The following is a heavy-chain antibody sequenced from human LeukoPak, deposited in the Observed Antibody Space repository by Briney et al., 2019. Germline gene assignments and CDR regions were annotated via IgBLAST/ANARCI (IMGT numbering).Heavy chain of an antibody. D-gene: IGHD2-21*02. Sequence: GGTLKISCKSSGYRSTSYWIGWVRQMPGKSLEWMGIIYPRDSETTYSPSFQGQVTISADKSISTPSLHWRSLKASDTAMYYFARRGGDSRLDFDDWGQATLVTVSS. CDR2: IYPRDSET. CDR1: GYRSTSYW. CDR3: ARRGGDSRLDFDD. V-gene: IGHV5-51*01. J-gene: IGHJ4*02.